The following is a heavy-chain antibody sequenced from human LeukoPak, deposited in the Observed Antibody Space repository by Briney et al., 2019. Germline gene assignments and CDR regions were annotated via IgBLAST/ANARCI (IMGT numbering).Heavy chain of an antibody. CDR2: INPAGSDT. Sequence: PGGSLRLSCAASGFTFSSHWMHWVRQAPGKGLEWVSRINPAGSDTRYADSAKGRFTISRDNAKNTLYLQMNSLRGEDTAVYYCARDRTDDSGVNYNPMFDLWGQGTMVTVSS. V-gene: IGHV3-74*01. CDR1: GFTFSSHW. D-gene: IGHD3-10*01. CDR3: ARDRTDDSGVNYNPMFDL. J-gene: IGHJ3*01.